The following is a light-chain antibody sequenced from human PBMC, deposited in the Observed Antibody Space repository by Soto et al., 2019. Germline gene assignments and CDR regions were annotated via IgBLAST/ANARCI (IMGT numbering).Light chain of an antibody. V-gene: IGKV3-20*01. Sequence: EIVLTQSPGTLSLSPGERATLSCRASQSVSSSYLAWYQQKPGQAPRLLIYGASSSPTGIPDRFSGSGAGTDFTLSVSRLETQDFAVYFCQHYGISRFTFGPGTKVDIK. CDR2: GAS. CDR3: QHYGISRFT. CDR1: QSVSSSY. J-gene: IGKJ3*01.